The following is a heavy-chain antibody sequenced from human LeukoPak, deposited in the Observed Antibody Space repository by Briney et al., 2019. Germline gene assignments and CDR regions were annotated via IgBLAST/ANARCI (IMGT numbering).Heavy chain of an antibody. Sequence: GGSLRLSCAASGFTFSSYAMSWVRQAPGKGLEWVSAISGSGGSTYYADSVKGRFTIFRDNSKNTLYLQMNSLRAEDTAVYYCAKTKKGYPNYYGSGWYFDLWGRGTLVTVSS. J-gene: IGHJ2*01. CDR1: GFTFSSYA. V-gene: IGHV3-23*01. CDR2: ISGSGGST. D-gene: IGHD3-10*01. CDR3: AKTKKGYPNYYGSGWYFDL.